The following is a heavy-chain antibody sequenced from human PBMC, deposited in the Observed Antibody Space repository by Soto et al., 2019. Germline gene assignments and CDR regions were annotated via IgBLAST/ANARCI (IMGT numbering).Heavy chain of an antibody. D-gene: IGHD7-27*01. CDR2: IWYDGSNK. CDR1: GFTFSSYG. J-gene: IGHJ4*02. CDR3: ARDEGPGDRYYFDY. V-gene: IGHV3-33*01. Sequence: PRLSCAASGFTFSSYGMHWVRQAPGKGLEWVAVIWYDGSNKYYADSVKGRFTISRDNSKNTLYLQMNSLRAEDTAVYYCARDEGPGDRYYFDYWGQGTLVTVSS.